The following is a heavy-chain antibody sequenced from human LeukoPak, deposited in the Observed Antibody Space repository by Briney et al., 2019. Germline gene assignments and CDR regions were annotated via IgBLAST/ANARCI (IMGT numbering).Heavy chain of an antibody. CDR3: ARDLGLGDKYDC. J-gene: IGHJ4*02. D-gene: IGHD4-17*01. CDR1: GGSISSGSYY. V-gene: IGHV4-61*02. Sequence: PSETLSLTCTVSGGSISSGSYYWSWIRQPAGKGLEWIGRIYTSGSTNYNPSLKSRVTISVDTSKNQFSLKLSSVTAADTAVYYCARDLGLGDKYDCWGQGTLVTVSS. CDR2: IYTSGST.